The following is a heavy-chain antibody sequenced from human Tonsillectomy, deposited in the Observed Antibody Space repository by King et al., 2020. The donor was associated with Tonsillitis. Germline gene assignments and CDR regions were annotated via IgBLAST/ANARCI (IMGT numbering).Heavy chain of an antibody. J-gene: IGHJ3*02. V-gene: IGHV3-49*03. CDR2: IRSKVYGGTT. CDR3: TRDHEWLRLVDAFDI. CDR1: GFTFVDYA. Sequence: EVQLVESGGGLVQPGRSLRLSCTASGFTFVDYAMSWFRQAPGKGLEWVSFIRSKVYGGTTEYAASVKGRFTISRDDSKSIAYLQMNSLKTEDTAVYYCTRDHEWLRLVDAFDIWGQGTMVTVSS. D-gene: IGHD5-12*01.